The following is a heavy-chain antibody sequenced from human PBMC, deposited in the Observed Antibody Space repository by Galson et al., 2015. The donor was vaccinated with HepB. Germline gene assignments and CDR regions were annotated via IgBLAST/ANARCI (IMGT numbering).Heavy chain of an antibody. Sequence: TLSLTCTVSGGSVSNYNYYWAWIRQPPGKGLEWIGSIYYTGSAYYNPSLKSRVTVSVDTSKNHFSLSLTSVTAADTAIYYCARNGDSGDFVSWFDPWGQGTLVTVSS. CDR1: GGSVSNYNYY. CDR3: ARNGDSGDFVSWFDP. CDR2: IYYTGSA. D-gene: IGHD4-17*01. J-gene: IGHJ5*02. V-gene: IGHV4-39*02.